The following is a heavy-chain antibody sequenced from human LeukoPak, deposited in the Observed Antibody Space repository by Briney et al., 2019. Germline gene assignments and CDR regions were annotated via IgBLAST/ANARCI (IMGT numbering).Heavy chain of an antibody. CDR1: GGSISSYY. Sequence: SEALSLTCTVSGGSISSYYWSWIRQPAGKGLEWIGRIYTSGSTNYNPSLKSRVTMSVDTSKNQFSLKLSSVTAADTAVYYCASYLWFGELLLNYWGQGTLVTVSS. J-gene: IGHJ4*02. V-gene: IGHV4-4*07. D-gene: IGHD3-10*01. CDR2: IYTSGST. CDR3: ASYLWFGELLLNY.